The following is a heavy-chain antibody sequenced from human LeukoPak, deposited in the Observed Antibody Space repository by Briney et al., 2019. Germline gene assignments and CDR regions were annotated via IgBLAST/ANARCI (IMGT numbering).Heavy chain of an antibody. Sequence: SLTLSVTRAISRDSVSTNSPAWNWLRQSPSRGLEWLGRTYYRSKWYHDYAPPVQSRITINPDTSKNQFSLHLNSVTPEDTAVYYCARGKRDFDSWGQGKLFTVSS. J-gene: IGHJ5*01. CDR3: ARGKRDFDS. D-gene: IGHD2-21*02. CDR2: TYYRSKWYH. CDR1: RDSVSTNSPA. V-gene: IGHV6-1*01.